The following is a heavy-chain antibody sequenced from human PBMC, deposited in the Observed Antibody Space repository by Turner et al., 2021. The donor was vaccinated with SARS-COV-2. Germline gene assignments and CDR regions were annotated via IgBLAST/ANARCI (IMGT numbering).Heavy chain of an antibody. CDR1: GGPFSGYW. V-gene: IGHV4-34*01. J-gene: IGHJ6*02. CDR3: AKRRGYCDSTGCNYGMDV. Sequence: QVQLQQWGTGVLKPSETLSLTCAVYGGPFSGYWWTWFRQPPGKGLGWIGEINHIGRTNYNPSLKSRGTISVDTSKGQFSLKLSSVTAADTAGYYCAKRRGYCDSTGCNYGMDVWGQGTTVTVSS. D-gene: IGHD2-2*01. CDR2: INHIGRT.